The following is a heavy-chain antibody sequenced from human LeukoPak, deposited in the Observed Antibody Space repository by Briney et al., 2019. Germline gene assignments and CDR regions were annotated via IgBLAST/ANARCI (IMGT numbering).Heavy chain of an antibody. CDR2: MNPNSGNT. Sequence: GASVKVSCKASGYTFTSYDINWVRQATGQGLEWMGWMNPNSGNTGYAQKFQGRVTITRNTSTSTAYMELSSLRSEDTAVYYCARGLLEGDYMDVWGKGTTVTVSS. J-gene: IGHJ6*03. CDR3: ARGLLEGDYMDV. V-gene: IGHV1-8*03. CDR1: GYTFTSYD. D-gene: IGHD1-26*01.